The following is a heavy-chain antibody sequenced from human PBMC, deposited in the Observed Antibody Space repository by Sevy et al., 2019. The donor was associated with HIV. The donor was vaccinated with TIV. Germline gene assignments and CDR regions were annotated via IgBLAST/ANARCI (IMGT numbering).Heavy chain of an antibody. CDR2: IYYSWST. J-gene: IGHJ4*02. D-gene: IGHD7-27*01. CDR1: GGSISSSSYY. Sequence: SETLSLTCTVSGGSISSSSYYWGWIRQPPGKGLEWIGSIYYSWSTYYNPSLKSRVTISVDTSKNQFSLKLSSVTAADTAVYYCARQAVANWGGHFDYWGQGTLVTVSS. CDR3: ARQAVANWGGHFDY. V-gene: IGHV4-39*01.